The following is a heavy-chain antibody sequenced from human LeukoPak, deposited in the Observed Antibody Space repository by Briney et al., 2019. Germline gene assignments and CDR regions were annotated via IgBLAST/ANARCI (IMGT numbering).Heavy chain of an antibody. CDR2: ISGAGGLT. CDR3: ARDSRWDSGFFYYYYMDV. V-gene: IGHV3-23*01. Sequence: GGSLRLSCAASGFLFRTYAMSWVRQAPGKGLEWVSRISGAGGLTYYADSVKGRFTISRDNSKNTLYLQMNNLSAEDSAIYYCARDSRWDSGFFYYYYMDVWGEGTSVTVSS. D-gene: IGHD1-26*01. CDR1: GFLFRTYA. J-gene: IGHJ6*03.